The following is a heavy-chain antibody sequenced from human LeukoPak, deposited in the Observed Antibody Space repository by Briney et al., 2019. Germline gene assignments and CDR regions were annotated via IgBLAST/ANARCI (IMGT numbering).Heavy chain of an antibody. J-gene: IGHJ4*02. D-gene: IGHD6-13*01. CDR3: AKKLGIPGYTSSWPPADY. Sequence: PGGSLRLSCAASGFTFSTYAMHWVRQAPGKGLEWVAVISFDGSNQYYADSVKGRFTISRDNSKNTLYLQMNSLRAEDAAVYYCAKKLGIPGYTSSWPPADYWGQGTQVTVSS. CDR2: ISFDGSNQ. CDR1: GFTFSTYA. V-gene: IGHV3-30*04.